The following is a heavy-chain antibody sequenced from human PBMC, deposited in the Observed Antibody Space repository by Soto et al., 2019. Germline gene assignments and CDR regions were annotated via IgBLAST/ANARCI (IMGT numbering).Heavy chain of an antibody. Sequence: QVQLVQSGAEVKKPGASVKVSCKASGYTFTSYGISWVRQAPGQGLEWMGWISAYNGNTNYAQKLQGRVTMTTDTSTSTAYMELRSRRSDDTAVYYCARGPTYYDYVWGSYRHLFDYWGQGTLVTVSS. V-gene: IGHV1-18*01. CDR1: GYTFTSYG. D-gene: IGHD3-16*02. CDR2: ISAYNGNT. J-gene: IGHJ4*02. CDR3: ARGPTYYDYVWGSYRHLFDY.